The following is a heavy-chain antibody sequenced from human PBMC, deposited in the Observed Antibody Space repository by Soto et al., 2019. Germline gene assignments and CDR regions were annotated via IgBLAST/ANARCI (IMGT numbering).Heavy chain of an antibody. V-gene: IGHV1-46*01. Sequence: ASVKVSCKASGYTFTNYYMHWVRQAPRQGLEWVGIINPSGGTTTYAQRFQGRVTMTRDTSTSTVYMELSSLRSEDTAVYYCARDGDNSGWSNVRVNWFDPWGQGTLVTVSS. J-gene: IGHJ5*02. CDR2: INPSGGTT. D-gene: IGHD6-19*01. CDR1: GYTFTNYY. CDR3: ARDGDNSGWSNVRVNWFDP.